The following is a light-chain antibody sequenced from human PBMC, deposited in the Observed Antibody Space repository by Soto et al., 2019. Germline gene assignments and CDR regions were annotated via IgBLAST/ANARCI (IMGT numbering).Light chain of an antibody. Sequence: QSALTQPPSASGSPGQSVTISCTGTSSDVGGYNYVSWYQQHPGKAPNLMIYEVSKRPSGVPDRFSGSKSGNTASLTVSGLQAEDEADYYCSSYAGSNEYVFGTGTKLTVL. CDR1: SSDVGGYNY. CDR3: SSYAGSNEYV. V-gene: IGLV2-8*01. CDR2: EVS. J-gene: IGLJ1*01.